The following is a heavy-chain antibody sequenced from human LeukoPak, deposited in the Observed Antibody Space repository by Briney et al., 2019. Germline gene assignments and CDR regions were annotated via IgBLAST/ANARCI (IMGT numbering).Heavy chain of an antibody. CDR2: IKQDGSEK. CDR1: GFTFSSYW. D-gene: IGHD1-26*01. CDR3: ARAHSGSYFNWFDP. V-gene: IGHV3-7*01. J-gene: IGHJ5*02. Sequence: GGSLRLSCAASGFTFSSYWMSWVRQAPGKGLEWVANIKQDGSEKYYVDSVKGRFTISRDNAKNSLYLQMNSLRAEDTAVYYCARAHSGSYFNWFDPWGQGTLVTVSS.